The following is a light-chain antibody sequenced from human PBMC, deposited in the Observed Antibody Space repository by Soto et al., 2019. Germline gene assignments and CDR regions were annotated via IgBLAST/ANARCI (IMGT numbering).Light chain of an antibody. CDR3: QQYNTWPRT. CDR2: GAS. J-gene: IGKJ1*01. CDR1: QSVSSD. Sequence: ETVMTQSPPTLSVSPGERATLSCRASQSVSSDLAWYQQKPGQAPRLLIFGASTRATSIPARFTGSRSGTEFTLTISSLQSEDFAVYYCQQYNTWPRTFGQGTKVDIK. V-gene: IGKV3-15*01.